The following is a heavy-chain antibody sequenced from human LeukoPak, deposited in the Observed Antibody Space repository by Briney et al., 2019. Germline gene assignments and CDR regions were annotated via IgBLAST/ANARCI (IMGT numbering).Heavy chain of an antibody. CDR3: AKVGSSGSYFDY. Sequence: GGYLRLSCAASGFTFSSYSMNWVRQAPGKGLEWVSSISSSSSYIYYADSVKGRFTISRDNSKNTLYLQMNSLRAEDTAVYYCAKVGSSGSYFDYWGQGTLVTVSS. CDR2: ISSSSSYI. V-gene: IGHV3-21*04. D-gene: IGHD6-19*01. CDR1: GFTFSSYS. J-gene: IGHJ4*02.